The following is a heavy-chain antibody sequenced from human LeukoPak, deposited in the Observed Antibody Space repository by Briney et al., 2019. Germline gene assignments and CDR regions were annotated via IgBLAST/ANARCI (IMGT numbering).Heavy chain of an antibody. D-gene: IGHD5-18*01. J-gene: IGHJ4*02. V-gene: IGHV3-7*01. CDR1: GFTFSSYW. CDR3: ARDGPARGYSV. CDR2: IKQAGSEK. Sequence: GGSLRLSCAASGFTFSSYWVSWVRQAPGKGLEWVANIKQAGSEKYYVDSVKGRFTISRDNAKNSLYLQMNSLRAEDTAVYYCARDGPARGYSVWGQGTLVTVSS.